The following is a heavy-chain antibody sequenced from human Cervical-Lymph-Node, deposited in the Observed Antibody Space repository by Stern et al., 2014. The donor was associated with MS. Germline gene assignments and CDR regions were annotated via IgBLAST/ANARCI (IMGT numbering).Heavy chain of an antibody. D-gene: IGHD3-3*01. CDR1: GYTFTSYD. Sequence: VQLVQSGAEVKKPGASVKVSCKASGYTFTSYDINWVRQATGQGLEWMGWMNPNSGNPGYAQKFQGRVTMTRNTSISTAYMELSSLRSEDTAVYYCARGLLGDFWSGYLWSYYYGMDVWGQGTTVTVSS. CDR3: ARGLLGDFWSGYLWSYYYGMDV. V-gene: IGHV1-8*01. J-gene: IGHJ6*02. CDR2: MNPNSGNP.